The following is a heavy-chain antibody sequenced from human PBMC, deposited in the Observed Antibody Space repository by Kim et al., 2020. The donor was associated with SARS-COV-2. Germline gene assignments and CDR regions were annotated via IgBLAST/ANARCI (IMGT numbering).Heavy chain of an antibody. Sequence: GGSLRLSCAASGFSFSDYYMNWIRQAPGRGLDWVAYINSDGSSMRYADSVNGRFSISRDNTKKSLSLQMNGLTPEDTAVYYVLREPANWGQGTLTTVSS. CDR2: INSDGSSM. J-gene: IGHJ4*02. CDR3: LREPAN. V-gene: IGHV3-11*01. CDR1: GFSFSDYY.